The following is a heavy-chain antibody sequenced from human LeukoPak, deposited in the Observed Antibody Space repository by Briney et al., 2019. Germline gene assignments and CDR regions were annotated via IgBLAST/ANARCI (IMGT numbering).Heavy chain of an antibody. CDR3: ARDKIAVAEIAHYY. D-gene: IGHD6-19*01. Sequence: SVKVSCKASGGTFSSYAISWVRQAPGQGLEWMGRIIPILGIANHAQKFQGRVTITADKSTSTAYMELSSLRSEDTAVYYCARDKIAVAEIAHYYWGQGTLVTVSS. V-gene: IGHV1-69*04. CDR2: IIPILGIA. CDR1: GGTFSSYA. J-gene: IGHJ4*02.